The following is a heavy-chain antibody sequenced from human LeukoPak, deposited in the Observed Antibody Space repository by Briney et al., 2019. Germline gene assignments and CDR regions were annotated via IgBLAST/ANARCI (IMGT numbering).Heavy chain of an antibody. D-gene: IGHD3-9*01. Sequence: GGSLRLSCAASGFTFSSYAMSWVRQAPGNGLEWVSAISGSGGSTYYADSVKGRFTISRDNSKNTLYLQMNSLRAEDTAVYYCAKGGRILTGYIDYWGQGTLVTVSS. V-gene: IGHV3-23*01. J-gene: IGHJ4*02. CDR2: ISGSGGST. CDR1: GFTFSSYA. CDR3: AKGGRILTGYIDY.